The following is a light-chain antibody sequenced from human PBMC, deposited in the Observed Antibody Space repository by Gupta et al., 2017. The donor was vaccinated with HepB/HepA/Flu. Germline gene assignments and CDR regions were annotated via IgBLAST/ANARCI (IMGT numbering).Light chain of an antibody. J-gene: IGKJ5*01. CDR3: QQYYTAPIT. CDR1: QSVLHSSDNKNS. V-gene: IGKV4-1*01. CDR2: WAS. Sequence: DIVVTQSSDSLAVSLGGRATINCRSSQSVLHSSDNKNSLGWYQQKPGQPPKLLIYWASTRESGVPDRFSGSGSGTDFTLTISSLQTEDVAVYYCQQYYTAPITFGQGTRLEIK.